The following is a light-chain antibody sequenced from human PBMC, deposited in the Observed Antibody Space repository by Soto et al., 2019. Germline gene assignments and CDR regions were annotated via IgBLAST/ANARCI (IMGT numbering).Light chain of an antibody. V-gene: IGKV1-27*01. CDR3: QKYNNVPHT. CDR1: QDIGTY. CDR2: SAS. J-gene: IGKJ1*01. Sequence: DFQMTQSPSSLSASLGDRVTFTCRASQDIGTYLAWYQQKPGRVPKLLIFSASTLQSGVPSRFSGRASGTDFTLTISSLEPGDVETYYYQKYNNVPHTFGQGTKVEIK.